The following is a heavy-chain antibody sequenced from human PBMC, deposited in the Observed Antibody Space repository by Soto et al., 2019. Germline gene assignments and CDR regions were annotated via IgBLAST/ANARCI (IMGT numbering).Heavy chain of an antibody. J-gene: IGHJ4*02. D-gene: IGHD1-26*01. CDR1: GGSISSGGYY. Sequence: QVQLQESGPGLVKPSQTLSLTCSVSGGSISSGGYYWSWIRRHPGKGLECIGFIYYSGSAYYNPSLKSRVTISVDTSNNQSCLNLSSVTAADTAMYYCARGLGDTHFDYWGQGTLVTVSS. CDR2: IYYSGSA. CDR3: ARGLGDTHFDY. V-gene: IGHV4-31*03.